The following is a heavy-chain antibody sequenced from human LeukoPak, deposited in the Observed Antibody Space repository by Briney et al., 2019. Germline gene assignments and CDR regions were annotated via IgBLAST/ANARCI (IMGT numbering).Heavy chain of an antibody. J-gene: IGHJ6*03. Sequence: PETLSLTRTVSGGSISSYYWSWIRQPAGKGLEWIGRIYTSGSTNYNPSLKSRVTMSVDTSKNQFSLKLSSVTAADTAVYYCARVTTVTTGAHYYYYYMDVWGKGTTVTVSS. CDR3: ARVTTVTTGAHYYYYYMDV. CDR1: GGSISSYY. CDR2: IYTSGST. D-gene: IGHD4-17*01. V-gene: IGHV4-4*07.